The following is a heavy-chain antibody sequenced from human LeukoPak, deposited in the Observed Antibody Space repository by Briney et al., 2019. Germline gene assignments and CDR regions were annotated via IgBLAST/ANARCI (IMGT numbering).Heavy chain of an antibody. V-gene: IGHV3-33*01. CDR3: AREFPDYYYDSSGYYPPGDY. J-gene: IGHJ4*02. CDR2: IWYDGSNK. D-gene: IGHD3-22*01. CDR1: GFTFSSYG. Sequence: TGGSLRLSCAASGFTFSSYGMHWVRQAPGKGLEWVAVIWYDGSNKYYADSVKGRFTISRDSSKNTLYLQMNSLRAEDTAVYYCAREFPDYYYDSSGYYPPGDYWGQGTLVTVSS.